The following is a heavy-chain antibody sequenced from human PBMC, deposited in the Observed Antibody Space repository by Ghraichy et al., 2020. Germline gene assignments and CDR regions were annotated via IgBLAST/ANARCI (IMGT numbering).Heavy chain of an antibody. CDR3: ARDSLPGDGYNYGDNYYYYYYMDV. J-gene: IGHJ6*03. V-gene: IGHV4-61*02. CDR1: GGSISSGSYY. CDR2: IYTSGST. D-gene: IGHD5-24*01. Sequence: SETLSLTCTVSGGSISSGSYYWSWIRQPAGKGLEWIGRIYTSGSTNYNPSLKSRVTMSVDTSKNQFSLKLSSVTAADTAVYYCARDSLPGDGYNYGDNYYYYYYMDVWGKGTTVTVSS.